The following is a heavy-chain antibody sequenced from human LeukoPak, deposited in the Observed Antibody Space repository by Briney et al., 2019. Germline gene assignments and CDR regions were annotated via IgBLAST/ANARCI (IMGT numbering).Heavy chain of an antibody. J-gene: IGHJ4*02. CDR2: ISSSSSTI. CDR3: ARDPDYYDSSGYYGAPLDY. D-gene: IGHD3-22*01. Sequence: PGGSLRLSCAASGFTFSSYSMTWVRQAPGKGLEWVSYISSSSSTIYYADSVKGRFTISRDNAKNSLYLQMNSLRAEDTAVYYCARDPDYYDSSGYYGAPLDYWGQGTLVTVSS. CDR1: GFTFSSYS. V-gene: IGHV3-48*04.